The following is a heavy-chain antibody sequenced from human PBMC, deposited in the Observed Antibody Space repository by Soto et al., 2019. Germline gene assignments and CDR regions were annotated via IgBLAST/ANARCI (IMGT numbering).Heavy chain of an antibody. J-gene: IGHJ4*02. CDR1: GFTFSSYG. D-gene: IGHD5-18*01. CDR3: AKDPRRKTAMVTHIDY. CDR2: ISYDGSNK. Sequence: GGSLRLSCAASGFTFSSYGMHWVRQAPGKGLEWVAVISYDGSNKYYADSVKGRFTISRDNSKNTLYLQMNSLRAEDTAVYYCAKDPRRKTAMVTHIDYWGQGTLVTVSS. V-gene: IGHV3-30*18.